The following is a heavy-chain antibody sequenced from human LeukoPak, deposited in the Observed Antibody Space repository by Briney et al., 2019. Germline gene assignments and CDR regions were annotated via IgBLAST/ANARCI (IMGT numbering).Heavy chain of an antibody. CDR1: GFTFSDYG. V-gene: IGHV3-33*06. CDR2: IWYDGSNK. CDR3: AKDGVLRYFDWVDY. J-gene: IGHJ4*02. Sequence: SGGSLRLSCAASGFTFSDYGMHWVRQAPGKGLEWVAIIWYDGSNKYYADSVKGRFTISRDNSKNTLYLQMNSLRAEDTAVYYCAKDGVLRYFDWVDYWGQGTLVTVSS. D-gene: IGHD3-9*01.